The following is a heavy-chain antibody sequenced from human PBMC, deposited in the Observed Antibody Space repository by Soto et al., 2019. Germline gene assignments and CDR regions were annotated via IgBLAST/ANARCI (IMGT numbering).Heavy chain of an antibody. V-gene: IGHV4-34*01. J-gene: IGHJ4*02. D-gene: IGHD6-6*01. CDR3: ARAPKVSGSAQTRPDF. Sequence: PSETLSHTCSLYSGSLSGYYWSWIRQPPGKGLEWIGEISPSGTTNYSPSLKSRVSISVDTSKNQFSLNLTSLTAADTAVYYCARAPKVSGSAQTRPDFWGQGSLVTVSS. CDR2: ISPSGTT. CDR1: SGSLSGYY.